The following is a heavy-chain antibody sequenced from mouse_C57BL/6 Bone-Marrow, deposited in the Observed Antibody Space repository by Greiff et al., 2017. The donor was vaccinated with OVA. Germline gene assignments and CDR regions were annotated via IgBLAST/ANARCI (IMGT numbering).Heavy chain of an antibody. J-gene: IGHJ4*01. CDR2: IYPSDSET. CDR3: ARSYYGSILFAMDY. CDR1: GYTFTSYW. V-gene: IGHV1-61*01. D-gene: IGHD1-1*01. Sequence: VQLQQPGAELVRPGSSVKLSCKASGYTFTSYWMDWVKQRPGQGLEWIGNIYPSDSETHYNQKFKDKATLTVDKSSSTAYMQLSSLTSEDSAVYYCARSYYGSILFAMDYWGQGTSVTVSS.